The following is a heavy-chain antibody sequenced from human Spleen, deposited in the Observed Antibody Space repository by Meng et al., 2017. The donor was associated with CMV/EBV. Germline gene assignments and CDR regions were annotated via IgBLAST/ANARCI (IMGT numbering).Heavy chain of an antibody. J-gene: IGHJ4*02. V-gene: IGHV3-23*01. CDR1: GFTFSTYA. CDR2: ISGSGGST. Sequence: GGSLRLSCAASGFTFSTYAMSWVRQAPGKGLEWVSGISGSGGSTYYADSVKGRFTISRDNSKNTLYLQMNSLGAEDTAVYYCAKDVSSGWYYFDYWGQGTLVTVSS. CDR3: AKDVSSGWYYFDY. D-gene: IGHD6-19*01.